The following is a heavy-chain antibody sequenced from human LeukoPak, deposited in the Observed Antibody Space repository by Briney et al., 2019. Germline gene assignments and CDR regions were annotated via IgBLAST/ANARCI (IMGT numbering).Heavy chain of an antibody. J-gene: IGHJ5*01. CDR3: ARGWFGPDS. Sequence: GGSLRLSCAASGVTFSSHSMHWVRQAPGKGLVWVSGINNDGTSTTYADSVKGRFTISRDNAKNTLYLQMHSLRAEDTAVYSCARGWFGPDSCGQGTLVTVSS. CDR2: INNDGTST. V-gene: IGHV3-74*01. CDR1: GVTFSSHS. D-gene: IGHD3-10*01.